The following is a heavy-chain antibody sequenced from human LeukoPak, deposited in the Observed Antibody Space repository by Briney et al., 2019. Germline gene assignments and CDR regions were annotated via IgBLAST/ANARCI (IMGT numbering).Heavy chain of an antibody. V-gene: IGHV4-39*01. D-gene: IGHD1-26*01. CDR2: FYYTESF. CDR3: ARHHWGGSQHHNWFDP. Sequence: TQSLPYPLSGVCINTNGYYWVWIGPPPGKGLEGIGSFYYTESFYYNPSISNRVTLSMVTTTNHLSLKVTAVTAADSAVYYCARHHWGGSQHHNWFDPWGQGALVTVSS. J-gene: IGHJ5*02. CDR1: GVCINTNGYY.